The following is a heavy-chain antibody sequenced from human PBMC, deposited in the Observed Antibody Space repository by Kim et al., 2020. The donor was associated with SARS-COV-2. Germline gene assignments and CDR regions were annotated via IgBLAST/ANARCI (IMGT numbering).Heavy chain of an antibody. CDR2: RRSTI. CDR3: ARGGGGY. Sequence: RRSTIYYADSVKGRFTNSRDNAKNSLYLQMNSLRDEDTAVYYCARGGGGYWGQGTLVTVSS. D-gene: IGHD6-25*01. J-gene: IGHJ4*02. V-gene: IGHV3-48*02.